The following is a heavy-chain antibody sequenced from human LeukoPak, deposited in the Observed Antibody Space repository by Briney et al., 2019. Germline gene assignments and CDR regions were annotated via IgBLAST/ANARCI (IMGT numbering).Heavy chain of an antibody. Sequence: GASVKVSCKASGGTFSSYAISWVRQATGQGLEWMGWMNPNSGNTGYAQKFQGRVTMTRNTSISTAYMELSSLRSEDTAVYYCARAGDYYGSGSYYNLDYWAREPWPPSPQ. CDR1: GGTFSSYA. D-gene: IGHD3-10*01. V-gene: IGHV1-8*02. J-gene: IGHJ4*02. CDR3: ARAGDYYGSGSYYNLDY. CDR2: MNPNSGNT.